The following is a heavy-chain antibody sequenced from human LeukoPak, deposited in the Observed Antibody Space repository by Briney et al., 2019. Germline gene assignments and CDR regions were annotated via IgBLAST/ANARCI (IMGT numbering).Heavy chain of an antibody. CDR2: ISGSGGST. J-gene: IGHJ5*02. CDR3: AKIPSRVVLTATP. CDR1: GFTFSSYG. Sequence: GGSLRLSCAASGFTFSSYGMSWVRQAPGKGLEWVAAISGSGGSTYYADSVKGRFTISRDNSKNTLYLQMNSLRAEDTAVYYCAKIPSRVVLTATPWGQGSLVTVSS. V-gene: IGHV3-23*01. D-gene: IGHD2-21*02.